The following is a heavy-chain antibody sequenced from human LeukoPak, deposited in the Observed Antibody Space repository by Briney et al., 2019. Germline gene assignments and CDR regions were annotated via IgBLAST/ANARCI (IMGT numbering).Heavy chain of an antibody. V-gene: IGHV1-18*01. CDR1: GYTFTSYG. Sequence: ASVKVSCKASGYTFTSYGISWVRQAPGQGLVWMGWISPNHGNTNYAQKLQGRVTMTTDTSTSTAYMELKSLRSDDTAVYYCARVLGSRYYYDSSGYLDYWGQGALVTVSS. CDR2: ISPNHGNT. CDR3: ARVLGSRYYYDSSGYLDY. J-gene: IGHJ4*02. D-gene: IGHD3-22*01.